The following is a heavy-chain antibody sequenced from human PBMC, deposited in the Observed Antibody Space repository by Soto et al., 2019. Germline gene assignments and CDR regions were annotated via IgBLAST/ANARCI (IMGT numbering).Heavy chain of an antibody. Sequence: GGSLRLSCAASGFTFSSYGMHWVRQAPGKGLEWVAVIWYDGSNKYYADSVKGRFTISRDNSKNTLYLQMNSLRAEDTAVYYCARERGYSSSNNAFDIWGQGTMVTVSS. J-gene: IGHJ3*02. D-gene: IGHD6-13*01. CDR2: IWYDGSNK. CDR3: ARERGYSSSNNAFDI. V-gene: IGHV3-30*19. CDR1: GFTFSSYG.